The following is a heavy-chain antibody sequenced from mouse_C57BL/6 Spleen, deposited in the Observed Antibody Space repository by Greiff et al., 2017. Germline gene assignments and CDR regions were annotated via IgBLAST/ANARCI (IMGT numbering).Heavy chain of an antibody. V-gene: IGHV1-15*01. D-gene: IGHD1-1*01. CDR2: IDPETGGT. Sequence: VQLQQSGAELVRPGASVTLSCKASGYTFTDYEMHWVKQTPVHGLVWIGAIDPETGGTAYNQKFKGKAILTADKSSSTAYMELRSLTSEDSAVYYCTRAGYYGGCWGQGTTLTVSS. CDR1: GYTFTDYE. CDR3: TRAGYYGGC. J-gene: IGHJ2*01.